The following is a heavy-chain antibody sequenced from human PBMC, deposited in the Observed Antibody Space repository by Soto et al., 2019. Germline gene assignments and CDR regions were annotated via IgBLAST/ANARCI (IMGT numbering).Heavy chain of an antibody. D-gene: IGHD2-2*01. CDR1: GFTFSSYA. CDR3: ARDRSMVVVVPGY. J-gene: IGHJ4*02. Sequence: QVHLVESGGGVVQPGRSLRLSCAASGFTFSSYAMHWVRQAPGNGLEWVALISHDGSNDYYADSVKGRFTISRDNSKNMVYLQMNSLRVGDTAVYYCARDRSMVVVVPGYWGQGTLVTVSS. CDR2: ISHDGSND. V-gene: IGHV3-30*01.